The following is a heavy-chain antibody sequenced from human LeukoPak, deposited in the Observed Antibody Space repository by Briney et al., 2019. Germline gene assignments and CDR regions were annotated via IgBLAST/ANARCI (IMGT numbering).Heavy chain of an antibody. CDR3: ARELVTTVTTVDAFDI. Sequence: ASVKVSCKASGYTFTSYGISWVRQAPGQGLEWMGWISAYNGNTNYAQKLQGRVTMTTDTSTSTAYMELRSLRSDDTAVYYCARELVTTVTTVDAFDIRGQGTMVTVSS. CDR1: GYTFTSYG. V-gene: IGHV1-18*01. CDR2: ISAYNGNT. D-gene: IGHD4-17*01. J-gene: IGHJ3*02.